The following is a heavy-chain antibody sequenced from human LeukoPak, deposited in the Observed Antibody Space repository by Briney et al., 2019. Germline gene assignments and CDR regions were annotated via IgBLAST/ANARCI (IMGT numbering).Heavy chain of an antibody. CDR2: IIHFFGTA. J-gene: IGHJ3*02. Sequence: SVKDSCKASGGTFIRYAISWVRQAAGQGREGMGGIIHFFGTANNAQKFHGRVTITSHKSTSTAYMELSRLTYTHTAVYYCASSYTVVVPAAIGPDAFDICGQGKMVTVSS. CDR3: ASSYTVVVPAAIGPDAFDI. D-gene: IGHD2-2*02. CDR1: GGTFIRYA. V-gene: IGHV1-69*06.